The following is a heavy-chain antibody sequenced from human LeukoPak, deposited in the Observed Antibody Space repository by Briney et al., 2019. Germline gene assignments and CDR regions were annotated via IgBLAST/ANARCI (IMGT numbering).Heavy chain of an antibody. CDR1: GYSFTDYY. Sequence: GASVKVSCKASGYSFTDYYMHWGRQAPGQGLEWLGSINPETGGTNYARKFQGRVTMTTDTTISTAYMQLSRLRSDDTAVYYCASGLNSRSSSCWGQGTRVTVSS. CDR3: ASGLNSRSSSC. J-gene: IGHJ4*02. CDR2: INPETGGT. V-gene: IGHV1-2*02. D-gene: IGHD6-13*01.